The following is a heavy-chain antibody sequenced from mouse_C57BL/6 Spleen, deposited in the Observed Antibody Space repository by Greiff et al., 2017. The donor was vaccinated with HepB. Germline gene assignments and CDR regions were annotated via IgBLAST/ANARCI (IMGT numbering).Heavy chain of an antibody. V-gene: IGHV5-16*01. CDR2: INYDGSST. J-gene: IGHJ1*03. CDR1: GFTFSDYY. Sequence: DVKLVESEGGLVQPGSSMKLSCTASGFTFSDYYMAWVRQVPEKGLEWVANINYDGSSTYYLDSLKSRFIISRDNAKNILYLQMSSLKSEDTATYYCARGTTRGYFDVWGTGTTVTVSS. CDR3: ARGTTRGYFDV. D-gene: IGHD1-1*01.